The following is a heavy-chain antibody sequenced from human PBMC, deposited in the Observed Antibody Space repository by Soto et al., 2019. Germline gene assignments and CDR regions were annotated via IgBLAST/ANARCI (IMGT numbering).Heavy chain of an antibody. CDR3: ARDIRGYGSGSYFPKRMDV. V-gene: IGHV1-69*13. CDR1: GGTFSSYA. Sequence: SVKVSCKASGGTFSSYAISSVRQAPGQGLEWMGGIIPIFGTANYAQKFQGRVAITADESTSTAYMELSSLRSEDTAVYYCARDIRGYGSGSYFPKRMDVWGQGTTVTVSS. J-gene: IGHJ6*02. CDR2: IIPIFGTA. D-gene: IGHD3-10*01.